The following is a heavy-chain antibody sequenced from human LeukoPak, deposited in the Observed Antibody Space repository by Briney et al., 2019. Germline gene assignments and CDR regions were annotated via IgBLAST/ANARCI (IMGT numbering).Heavy chain of an antibody. J-gene: IGHJ4*02. CDR3: ARHGGYYDSSGLSPVDY. V-gene: IGHV4-59*08. CDR1: GGSISSYY. Sequence: PSETLSLTCTVSGGSISSYYWSWIRQPPGKGLEWIGYIYYSGSTNYNPSLKSRVTISVDTSKNQFSLKLSSVTAADTAVYYCARHGGYYDSSGLSPVDYWGQGTLVTVSS. D-gene: IGHD3-22*01. CDR2: IYYSGST.